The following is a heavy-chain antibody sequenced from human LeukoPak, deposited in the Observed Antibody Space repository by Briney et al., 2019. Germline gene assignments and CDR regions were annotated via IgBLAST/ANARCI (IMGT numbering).Heavy chain of an antibody. CDR2: IYYSGST. V-gene: IGHV4-39*01. CDR1: GGSISSSNYY. Sequence: SETLSLTCTVSGGSISSSNYYWGWIRQPPGKGLEWIGSIYYSGSTYYNPSLKSRVTVSVDTSKNQFSLKLSSVTAADTAVYYCARPGYSSSWTLVYWGQGTLVTVSS. D-gene: IGHD6-13*01. CDR3: ARPGYSSSWTLVY. J-gene: IGHJ4*02.